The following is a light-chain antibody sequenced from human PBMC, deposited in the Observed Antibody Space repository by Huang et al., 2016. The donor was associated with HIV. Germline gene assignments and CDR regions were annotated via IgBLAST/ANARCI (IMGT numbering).Light chain of an antibody. J-gene: IGKJ4*01. CDR1: QNVGTS. V-gene: IGKV1-8*01. CDR2: DAS. CDR3: QHSDGLSPLT. Sequence: IRMTQSPSSLSASTGDRVTITCRASQNVGTSLAWYQQRPGRGPVLLIYDASTLQRGVPSRCSGSGSRTVFTLTIGCLQVEDAATYYCQHSDGLSPLTFGGGT.